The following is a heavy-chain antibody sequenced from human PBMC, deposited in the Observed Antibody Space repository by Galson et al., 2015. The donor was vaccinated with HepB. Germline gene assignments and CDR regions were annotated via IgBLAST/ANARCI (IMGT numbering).Heavy chain of an antibody. CDR3: TTQHYDFWSGYRYFDY. CDR2: IKSKTDGGTT. V-gene: IGHV3-15*07. Sequence: SLRLSCAASGFTFSNAWMNWVRQAPGKGLEWVGRIKSKTDGGTTDYAAPVKGRFTISRDDSKNTLYLQMNSLKTEDTAVYYCTTQHYDFWSGYRYFDYWGQGTLVTVSS. D-gene: IGHD3-3*01. J-gene: IGHJ4*02. CDR1: GFTFSNAW.